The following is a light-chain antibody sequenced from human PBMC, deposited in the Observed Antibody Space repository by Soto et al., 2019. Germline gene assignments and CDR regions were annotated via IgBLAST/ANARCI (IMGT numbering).Light chain of an antibody. J-gene: IGKJ1*01. V-gene: IGKV3-15*01. CDR2: GAS. CDR1: QSVSSN. CDR3: QQYNNWPQT. Sequence: EIVMTQSPSTLSVSAGERATLSCGASQSVSSNLAWYQQKPGQAPRLLIYGASTRATGIPARFSGSWYGTEFNLTISSLQPEDFAVYYCQQYNNWPQTFGQGTKVDIK.